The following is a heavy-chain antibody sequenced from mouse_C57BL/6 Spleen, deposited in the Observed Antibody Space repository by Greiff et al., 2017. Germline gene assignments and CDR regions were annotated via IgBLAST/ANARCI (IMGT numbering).Heavy chain of an antibody. Sequence: VQLVESGAELVRPGASVKLSCKASGYTFTDYYINWVKQRPGQGLEWIARIYPGSGNTYYNEKFKGKATLTAEKSSSTAYMQLSSLTSEDSAVYFCARSYGDYWGQGTTLTVSS. V-gene: IGHV1-76*01. CDR2: IYPGSGNT. CDR3: ARSYGDY. D-gene: IGHD1-1*01. CDR1: GYTFTDYY. J-gene: IGHJ2*01.